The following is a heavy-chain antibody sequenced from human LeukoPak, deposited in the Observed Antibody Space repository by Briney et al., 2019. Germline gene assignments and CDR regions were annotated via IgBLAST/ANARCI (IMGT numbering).Heavy chain of an antibody. D-gene: IGHD3-22*01. J-gene: IGHJ4*02. Sequence: GGSLRLSCAASGFTFSSYAMSWVRQAPGKGLEWVSAISGSGSSTYYADSVKGRFTISRANSKNTLYLQMNGLRAEDTAVYYCASLTYYYDSSGYSSNDYWGQGTLVTVSS. CDR1: GFTFSSYA. V-gene: IGHV3-23*01. CDR3: ASLTYYYDSSGYSSNDY. CDR2: ISGSGSST.